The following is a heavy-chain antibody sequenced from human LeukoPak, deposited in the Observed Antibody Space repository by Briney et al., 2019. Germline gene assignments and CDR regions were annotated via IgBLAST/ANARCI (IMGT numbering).Heavy chain of an antibody. CDR2: IRHDGSNK. CDR3: ARGRSGSPDY. V-gene: IGHV3-30*02. CDR1: GFTFSSYG. J-gene: IGHJ4*02. D-gene: IGHD1-26*01. Sequence: GGSLRLSCAASGFTFSSYGMHWVRQAPGKGLEWVAFIRHDGSNKYYADSVKGRFTISRDNSKNTLYLQMNSLRAEDTAVYYCARGRSGSPDYWGQGTLVTVSS.